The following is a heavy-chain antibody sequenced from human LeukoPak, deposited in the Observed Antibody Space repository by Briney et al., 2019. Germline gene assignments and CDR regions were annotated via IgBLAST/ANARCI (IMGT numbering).Heavy chain of an antibody. D-gene: IGHD2-2*02. CDR3: ASARESSCYNY. V-gene: IGHV3-23*01. CDR2: ISGSGGGT. Sequence: GGSLRLSCAASGFTFSSYAMSWVRQAPGKGLEWVSAISGSGGGTYYADSVKGRFTISRDNAKNSLYLQMNSLRAEDTAVYYCASARESSCYNYWGQGTLVTVSS. CDR1: GFTFSSYA. J-gene: IGHJ4*02.